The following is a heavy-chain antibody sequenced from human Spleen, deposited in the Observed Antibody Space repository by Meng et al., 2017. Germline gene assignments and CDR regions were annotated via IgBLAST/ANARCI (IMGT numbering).Heavy chain of an antibody. CDR2: IKPYEGHT. J-gene: IGHJ4*02. V-gene: IGHV1-2*07. CDR1: GYNFIASW. D-gene: IGHD1-1*01. CDR3: AVLEGG. Sequence: QVPLGQLGAEVKTARASVTVSCKGSGYNFIASWLYLARQAPGQGLEWIGWIKPYEGHTKYADEFLGRVTVTRDTSISTVYMEMSSLTSDDTAVYYCAVLEGGWGQGTLVTVSS.